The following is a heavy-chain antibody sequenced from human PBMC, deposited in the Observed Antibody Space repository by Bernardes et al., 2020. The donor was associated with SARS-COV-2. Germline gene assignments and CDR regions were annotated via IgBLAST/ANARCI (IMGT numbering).Heavy chain of an antibody. J-gene: IGHJ3*02. CDR3: AREATHYYDSSGYYGNAFDI. D-gene: IGHD3-22*01. Sequence: ASVKVSCMASGYTFTSYGISWVRQAPGQGLEWMGWISGYNGNTNYAQKLQGRVTMTTDTSTSTAYMELRSLRSDDTAVYYCAREATHYYDSSGYYGNAFDIWGQGTMVTVSS. V-gene: IGHV1-18*01. CDR1: GYTFTSYG. CDR2: ISGYNGNT.